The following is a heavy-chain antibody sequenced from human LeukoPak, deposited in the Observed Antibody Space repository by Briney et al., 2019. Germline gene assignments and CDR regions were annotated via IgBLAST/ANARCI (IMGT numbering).Heavy chain of an antibody. V-gene: IGHV1-46*01. J-gene: IGHJ4*02. CDR2: INPSGGST. D-gene: IGHD6-13*01. CDR3: ARDIAAAEYYFDS. Sequence: ASVKVSCKASGYTFTSYYMHWVRQAPGQGLEWMGIINPSGGSTSYVQKFQGRVTMTRDTSTSTVYMELSSLRSEDTAVYCCARDIAAAEYYFDSWGQGTLVTVSS. CDR1: GYTFTSYY.